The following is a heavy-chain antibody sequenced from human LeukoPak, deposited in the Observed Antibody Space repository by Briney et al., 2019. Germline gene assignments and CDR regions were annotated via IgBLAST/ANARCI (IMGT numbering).Heavy chain of an antibody. D-gene: IGHD4-23*01. CDR2: INHSGST. V-gene: IGHV4-34*01. CDR1: GGSFSGYY. J-gene: IGHJ4*02. CDR3: AGDYGGNSVGY. Sequence: MSSETLSLTCAVYGGSFSGYYWSWIRQPPGKGLEWIGEINHSGSTNYNPSLKSRVTISVDTSKNQFSLKLSSVTAADTAVYYCAGDYGGNSVGYWGQGTLVTVSS.